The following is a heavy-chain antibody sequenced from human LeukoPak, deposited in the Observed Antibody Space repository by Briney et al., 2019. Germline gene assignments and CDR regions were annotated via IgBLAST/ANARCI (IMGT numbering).Heavy chain of an antibody. Sequence: ASVKVSCKSSGYTLPSYGISWMRQAPGQGLEWMGWIRAYNGNTNYAQKFQGRVTMTTDTSTSTAYMELRRLISDDTAVYHCARGGTFSRGLLVYWGQGTLVTVSS. D-gene: IGHD2/OR15-2a*01. J-gene: IGHJ4*02. CDR3: ARGGTFSRGLLVY. CDR2: IRAYNGNT. CDR1: GYTLPSYG. V-gene: IGHV1-18*01.